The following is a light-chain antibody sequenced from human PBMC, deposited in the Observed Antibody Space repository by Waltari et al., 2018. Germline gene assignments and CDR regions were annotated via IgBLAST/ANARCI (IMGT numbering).Light chain of an antibody. J-gene: IGKJ1*01. V-gene: IGKV4-1*01. Sequence: DIVMTQSPDSLAVSLGERATINCKSSQSVLYSSNNKNYLAWYQPKPGQPPKLLIYWASTRESGVPDRFSGSGSGTDFTLTISSLQAEDVAVYYCQQYYSTHRTFGQGTKVEIK. CDR3: QQYYSTHRT. CDR1: QSVLYSSNNKNY. CDR2: WAS.